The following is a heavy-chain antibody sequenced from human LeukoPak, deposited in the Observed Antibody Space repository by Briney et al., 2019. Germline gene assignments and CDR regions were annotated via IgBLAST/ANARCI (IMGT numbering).Heavy chain of an antibody. D-gene: IGHD2-21*01. CDR2: ISYDGSNK. CDR1: GFTFSSYA. Sequence: QPGRSLRLSCAASGFTFSSYAMHWVRQAPGKGLEWVAVISYDGSNKYYADSVKGRFTISRDSSKNTLYLQMNSLRAEDTAVYYCTRGGAISPYFYGMDVWGQGTTVTVPS. V-gene: IGHV3-30-3*01. J-gene: IGHJ6*02. CDR3: TRGGAISPYFYGMDV.